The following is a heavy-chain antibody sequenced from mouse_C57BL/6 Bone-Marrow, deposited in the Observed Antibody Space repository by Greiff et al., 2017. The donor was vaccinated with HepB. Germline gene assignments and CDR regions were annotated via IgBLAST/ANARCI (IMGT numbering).Heavy chain of an antibody. Sequence: EVQLQQSGTVLARPGASVKMSCKTSGYTFTSYWMHWVKQRPGQGLEWIGAIYPGNSDTSYNQKFKGKAKLTAVTSASTAYMELSSLTNEDSAVYYCTRPYYYGSTRYYFDYWGQGTTLTVSS. CDR2: IYPGNSDT. CDR1: GYTFTSYW. D-gene: IGHD1-1*01. J-gene: IGHJ2*01. V-gene: IGHV1-5*01. CDR3: TRPYYYGSTRYYFDY.